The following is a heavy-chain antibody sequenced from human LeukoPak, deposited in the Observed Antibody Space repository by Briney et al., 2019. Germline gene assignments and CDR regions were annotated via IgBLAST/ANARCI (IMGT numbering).Heavy chain of an antibody. J-gene: IGHJ4*02. D-gene: IGHD6-13*01. CDR2: ISYDGSNK. Sequence: GGSLRLSCAASGFTFSSYGMHWVRQAPGKGLEWVAVISYDGSNKYYADSVKGRFTISRDNSKNTLYLQMNSLRAEDTAVYYCARGSSWSSWYFDYWGQGTLVTVSS. CDR3: ARGSSWSSWYFDY. V-gene: IGHV3-30*03. CDR1: GFTFSSYG.